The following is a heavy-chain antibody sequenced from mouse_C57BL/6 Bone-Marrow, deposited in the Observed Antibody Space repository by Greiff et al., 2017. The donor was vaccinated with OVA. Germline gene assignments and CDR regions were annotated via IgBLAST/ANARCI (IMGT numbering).Heavy chain of an antibody. Sequence: EVQGVESGGGLVQPGGSLSLSCAASGFTFTDYYMSWVRQPPGKALEWLGFIRNKANGNTTEYSASVKGRFTISRDNSQSILYLQMNALMAEDSATYYCARYISLQRSIYYAMDYWGQGTSVTVSA. D-gene: IGHD1-2*01. CDR3: ARYISLQRSIYYAMDY. J-gene: IGHJ4*01. CDR2: IRNKANGNTT. V-gene: IGHV7-3*01. CDR1: GFTFTDYY.